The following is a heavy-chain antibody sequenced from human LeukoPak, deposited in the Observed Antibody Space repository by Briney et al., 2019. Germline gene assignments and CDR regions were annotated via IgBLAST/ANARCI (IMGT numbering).Heavy chain of an antibody. CDR3: ARRGDNWFDP. V-gene: IGHV5-51*01. CDR2: IYPGDSET. Sequence: PGESLKISCKASGYSFISYWIAWVRQMPGKGLEWMGIIYPGDSETRYSPSFQGQVTFSADKSINTAYLQWSSLKASDSAMYYRARRGDNWFDPWGQGTLVTVSP. CDR1: GYSFISYW. J-gene: IGHJ5*02.